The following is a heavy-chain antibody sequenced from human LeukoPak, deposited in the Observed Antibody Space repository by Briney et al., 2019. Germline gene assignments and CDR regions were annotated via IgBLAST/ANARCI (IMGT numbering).Heavy chain of an antibody. J-gene: IGHJ6*04. CDR2: INRDGSST. D-gene: IGHD3-10*02. CDR1: GFTFSNAW. CDR3: AELGITMIGGV. Sequence: GGSLRLSCAASGFTFSNAWMHWVRQAPGKGLVWVSRINRDGSSTSYADSVKGRFTISRDNAKNSLYLQMNSLRAEDTAVYYCAELGITMIGGVWGKGTTVTISS. V-gene: IGHV3-74*01.